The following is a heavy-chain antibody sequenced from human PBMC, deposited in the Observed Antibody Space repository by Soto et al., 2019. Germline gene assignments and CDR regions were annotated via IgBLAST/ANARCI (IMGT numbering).Heavy chain of an antibody. CDR1: GDSVSSNSDA. CDR2: TYYRSKWYN. CDR3: AIQRTGYYYNSMDV. V-gene: IGHV6-1*01. J-gene: IGHJ6*02. Sequence: SQALSLTCAISGDSVSSNSDAWNWIRQSPSRDLEWLGRTYYRSKWYNDYAVSVKSRITINPDTSKNQFSLQLNSVTPEDTAVYYCAIQRTGYYYNSMDVWGQRTLLTVSS.